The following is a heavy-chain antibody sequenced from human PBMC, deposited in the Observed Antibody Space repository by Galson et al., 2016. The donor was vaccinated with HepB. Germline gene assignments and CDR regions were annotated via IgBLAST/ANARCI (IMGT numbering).Heavy chain of an antibody. V-gene: IGHV4-39*01. CDR2: MYASGDT. Sequence: GLEWIGSMYASGDTYYNPSLKSRVTISVDTSRSQFSLKVASVTAADTAVYYCARTMAAEPIDYWGQGTLVTVSS. J-gene: IGHJ4*02. CDR3: ARTMAAEPIDY. D-gene: IGHD6-13*01.